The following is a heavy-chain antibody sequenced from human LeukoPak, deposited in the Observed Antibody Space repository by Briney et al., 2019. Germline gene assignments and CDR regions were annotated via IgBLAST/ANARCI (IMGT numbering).Heavy chain of an antibody. Sequence: GGSLRLSCAASGFSFSSYSMNWVRQAPGKGLEWVSYISSSSSTIYYADSVKGRFTISRDNAKNSLYLQMNSLRAADTAVYYCARGYYDFWSGYFVTALPNWFDPWGQGTLVTVSS. CDR2: ISSSSSTI. V-gene: IGHV3-48*01. CDR1: GFSFSSYS. J-gene: IGHJ5*02. D-gene: IGHD3-3*01. CDR3: ARGYYDFWSGYFVTALPNWFDP.